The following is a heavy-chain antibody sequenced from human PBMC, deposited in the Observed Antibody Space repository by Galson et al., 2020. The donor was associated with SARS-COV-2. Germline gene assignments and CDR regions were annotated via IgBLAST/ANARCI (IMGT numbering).Heavy chain of an antibody. J-gene: IGHJ4*02. D-gene: IGHD6-13*01. CDR1: GGSISSYY. V-gene: IGHV4-59*01. CDR3: AREGYSSSGYNGAFDY. Sequence: SETLSLTCTVSGGSISSYYWSWIRQPPGKGLEWIGYIYYSGSTNYNPSLKSRVTISVDTSKNQFSLKLSSVTAADTAVYYCAREGYSSSGYNGAFDYWGQGTLVTVSS. CDR2: IYYSGST.